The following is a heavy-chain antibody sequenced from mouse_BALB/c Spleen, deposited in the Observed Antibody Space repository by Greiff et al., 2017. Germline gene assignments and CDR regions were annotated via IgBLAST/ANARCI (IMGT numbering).Heavy chain of an antibody. J-gene: IGHJ3*01. CDR3: ARDYRYDGGFAY. CDR2: INPSNGRT. D-gene: IGHD2-14*01. CDR1: GYTFTRYW. V-gene: IGHV1S81*02. Sequence: QLQQPGAELVKPGASVKLSCKASGYTFTRYWMHWVKQRPGQGLEWIGEINPSNGRTNYNEKFKSKATLTVDKSSSTAYMQLSSLTSEDSAVYYCARDYRYDGGFAYWGQGTLVTVSA.